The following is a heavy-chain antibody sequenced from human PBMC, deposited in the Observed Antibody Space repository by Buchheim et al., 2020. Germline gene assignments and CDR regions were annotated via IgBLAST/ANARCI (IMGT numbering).Heavy chain of an antibody. V-gene: IGHV3-7*01. CDR1: GFTFSNYW. J-gene: IGHJ3*02. CDR2: IKEDGSER. CDR3: AREVVIMARGALDI. D-gene: IGHD2/OR15-2a*01. Sequence: EMQLVESGGDLVQPGGSLRLSCAASGFTFSNYWMHWVRQAPGKGLEWVANIKEDGSERYFADVVKGRFTISRDNAKNSLYLQRNRLRAEDTAVYFCAREVVIMARGALDIWGQGS.